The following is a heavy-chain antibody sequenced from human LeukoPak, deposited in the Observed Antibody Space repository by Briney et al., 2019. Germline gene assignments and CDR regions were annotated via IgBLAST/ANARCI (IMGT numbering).Heavy chain of an antibody. CDR2: ISGGGGST. V-gene: IGHV3-23*01. D-gene: IGHD3-22*01. CDR3: AKGLGYYDSSGFDY. CDR1: GFTFNSYA. Sequence: GGSLRLSCAASGFTFNSYAMSWVRQTPGKGLEWVSAISGGGGSTYYADSVKGRFTISRDNSKNALYLQMNSLRAEDTAVYYCAKGLGYYDSSGFDYWGQGTLVTVSS. J-gene: IGHJ4*02.